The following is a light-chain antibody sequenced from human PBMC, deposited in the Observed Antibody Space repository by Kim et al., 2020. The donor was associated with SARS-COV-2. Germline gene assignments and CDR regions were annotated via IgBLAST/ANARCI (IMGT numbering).Light chain of an antibody. CDR3: NSRDSSGNHLV. CDR1: SLRSYY. CDR2: GKN. Sequence: ALRKTVRITCQGDSLRSYYAIWYQQKPGQAPVLVIYGKNNRPSGIPDRFSGSSSGNTASLTITGAQAEDEADYYCNSRDSSGNHLVFGGGTQLTVL. J-gene: IGLJ3*02. V-gene: IGLV3-19*01.